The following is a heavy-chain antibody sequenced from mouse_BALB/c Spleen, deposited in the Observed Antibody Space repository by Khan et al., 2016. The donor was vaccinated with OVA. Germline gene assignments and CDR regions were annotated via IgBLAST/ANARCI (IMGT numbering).Heavy chain of an antibody. D-gene: IGHD4-1*01. CDR1: GYIFTSYW. J-gene: IGHJ2*01. V-gene: IGHV1-76*01. Sequence: QVQLKQSGAELVRPGASVKLSCKASGYIFTSYWIHWVKQRPGQGLEWIARIYPGTDNSYYNEKFKDKATLTVDKSSSTAYMQLNSLKSEDSDVFFGAREEAWDRFDHWGQGTTLTVSA. CDR3: AREEAWDRFDH. CDR2: IYPGTDNS.